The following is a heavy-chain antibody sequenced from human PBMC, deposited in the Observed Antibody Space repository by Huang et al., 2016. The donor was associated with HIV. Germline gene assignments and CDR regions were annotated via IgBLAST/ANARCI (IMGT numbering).Heavy chain of an antibody. Sequence: QVQLVESGGGVVQPGRSLRLPCAASGVTSSSYSFHWVREAPGKGWECVADITNVESDKPYADAVKCRFTMSRDSSKNTVYLQMNTLRAEDTAVYYGERGKAVPGICYYYMDVWGKGTTVTVSS. CDR3: ERGKAVPGICYYYMDV. CDR2: ITNVESDK. CDR1: GVTSSSYS. V-gene: IGHV3-30-3*01. J-gene: IGHJ6*03. D-gene: IGHD6-19*01.